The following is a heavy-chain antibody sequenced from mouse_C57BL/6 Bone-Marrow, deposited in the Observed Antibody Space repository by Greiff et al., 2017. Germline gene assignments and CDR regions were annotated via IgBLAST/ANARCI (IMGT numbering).Heavy chain of an antibody. Sequence: VQLQQSVAELVRPGASVKLSCTASGFNIKNTYMHWVKQRPEQGLEWIGRIDPANGNTKYAPKFQGKATITADTSSNTAYLQLSSLTSEDTAIYYCAFYYYGSSYEEVWYFDVWGTGTTVTVSS. CDR3: AFYYYGSSYEEVWYFDV. J-gene: IGHJ1*03. CDR1: GFNIKNTY. D-gene: IGHD1-1*01. V-gene: IGHV14-3*01. CDR2: IDPANGNT.